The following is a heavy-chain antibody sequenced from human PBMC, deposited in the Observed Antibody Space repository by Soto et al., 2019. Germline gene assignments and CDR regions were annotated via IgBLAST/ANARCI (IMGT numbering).Heavy chain of an antibody. J-gene: IGHJ6*02. D-gene: IGHD2-8*01. Sequence: GESLKISCAASGFTFSSYAMSWVRQAPGKGLEWVSAISGSGGSTYYADSVKGRFTISRDNSKNTLYLQMNSLRAEDTAVYYCAKDPGDIVLMVYAKYYYYGMDVWGQGTTVTVSS. CDR2: ISGSGGST. CDR1: GFTFSSYA. CDR3: AKDPGDIVLMVYAKYYYYGMDV. V-gene: IGHV3-23*01.